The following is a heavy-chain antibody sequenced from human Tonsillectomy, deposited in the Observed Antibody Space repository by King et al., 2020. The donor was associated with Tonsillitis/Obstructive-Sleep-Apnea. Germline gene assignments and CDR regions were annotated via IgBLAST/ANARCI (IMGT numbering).Heavy chain of an antibody. D-gene: IGHD2-2*02. CDR2: IYYSGST. CDR1: GGSISSYY. CDR3: ARAYCSSTSCYKDARDYYYYMDV. V-gene: IGHV4-59*01. Sequence: VQLQESGPGLVKPSETLSLTCTVSGGSISSYYWSWIRQPPGKGLEWIGYIYYSGSTNYNPSLKSRVTMSVDTSKNQFSLKLSSVTAADTAVYYCARAYCSSTSCYKDARDYYYYMDVWGKGTTVTVSS. J-gene: IGHJ6*03.